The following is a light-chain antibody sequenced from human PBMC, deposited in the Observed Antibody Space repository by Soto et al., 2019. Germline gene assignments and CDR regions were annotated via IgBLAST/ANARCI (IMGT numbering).Light chain of an antibody. V-gene: IGLV2-14*03. J-gene: IGLJ1*01. CDR3: SFYTNNTPPWV. CDR1: SSDVGGYNY. Sequence: QSALTQPASVSGSPGQSITISCTGTSSDVGGYNYVSWYQQHPDKAPKLIICDVSDRPSGASNRFSGSKSGNTASLTISGLQAEDEADYYCSFYTNNTPPWVFGTGTKVTVL. CDR2: DVS.